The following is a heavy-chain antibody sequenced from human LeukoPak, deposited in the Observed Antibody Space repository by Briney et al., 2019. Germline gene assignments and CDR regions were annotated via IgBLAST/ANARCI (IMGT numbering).Heavy chain of an antibody. Sequence: GGSLRLSCAASGFTVRSNYMDWVRQAPGKGLEWVGRTRNKANSYTTEYAASVKGRFTISRDDSKNSLYLQMNSLKTEDTAVYYCASESRRDYGSDSYYISQFDYWGQGTLVIVSS. V-gene: IGHV3-72*01. CDR1: GFTVRSNY. J-gene: IGHJ4*02. D-gene: IGHD3-10*01. CDR2: TRNKANSYTT. CDR3: ASESRRDYGSDSYYISQFDY.